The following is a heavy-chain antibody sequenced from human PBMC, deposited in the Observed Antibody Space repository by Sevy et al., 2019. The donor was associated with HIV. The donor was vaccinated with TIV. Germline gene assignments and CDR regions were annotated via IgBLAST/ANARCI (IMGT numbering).Heavy chain of an antibody. V-gene: IGHV3-49*03. CDR3: TRGLATADTPEYYFDY. J-gene: IGHJ4*02. D-gene: IGHD5-12*01. CDR2: ITRNSYEAYGGTT. CDR1: GFTFDDYA. Sequence: GGSVRLSCTTSGFTFDDYAMSWFRQAPGKGLEWVAFITRNSYEAYGGTTDYAASVKGRFIISRDDSKSIAHLQMNSLKTEDTAVYYCTRGLATADTPEYYFDYWGQGTLVTVSS.